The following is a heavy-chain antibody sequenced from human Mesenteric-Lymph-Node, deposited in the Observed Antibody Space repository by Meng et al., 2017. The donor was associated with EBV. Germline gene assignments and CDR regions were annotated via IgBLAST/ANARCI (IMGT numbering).Heavy chain of an antibody. CDR1: GYTFTNYG. CDR2: ISAFNGDT. V-gene: IGHV1-18*01. D-gene: IGHD2-15*01. Sequence: VLLGHAGADAKKPGGSGKVSCNASGYTFTNYGFSWVRQAPGQGLEWMGWISAFNGDTNYAQNLQGRVSMTTDTPSSTAYMELRSLRSDDTAMYYCARCSGGSCYSSSDFDCWGQGTLVTVSS. CDR3: ARCSGGSCYSSSDFDC. J-gene: IGHJ4*02.